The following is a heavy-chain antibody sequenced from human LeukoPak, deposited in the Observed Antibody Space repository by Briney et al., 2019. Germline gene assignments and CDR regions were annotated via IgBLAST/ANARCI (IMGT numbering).Heavy chain of an antibody. CDR1: GGSISSYY. V-gene: IGHV4-59*01. CDR3: ARDGGYNWNDSDYYYYYMDV. J-gene: IGHJ6*03. D-gene: IGHD1-1*01. CDR2: IYYSGST. Sequence: SETLSLTCTVSGGSISSYYWSWIRQPPGKGLEWIGYIYYSGSTNYNPSLKSRVTISVDTSKNQFSLKLSSETAADTAVYYCARDGGYNWNDSDYYYYYMDVWGKGTTVTVSS.